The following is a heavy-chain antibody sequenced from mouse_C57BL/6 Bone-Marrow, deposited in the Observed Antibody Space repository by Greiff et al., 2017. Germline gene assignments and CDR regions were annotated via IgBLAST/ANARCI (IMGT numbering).Heavy chain of an antibody. CDR1: GYAFSSSW. V-gene: IGHV1-82*01. CDR2: IYPGDGDT. Sequence: VKLMESGPELVKPGASVKISCKASGYAFSSSWMNWVKQRPGKGLEWIGRIYPGDGDTNYNGKFKGKATLTADKSSSTAYMQLSSLTSEDSAVYFCARANFDVWGTGTTVTVSS. CDR3: ARANFDV. J-gene: IGHJ1*03.